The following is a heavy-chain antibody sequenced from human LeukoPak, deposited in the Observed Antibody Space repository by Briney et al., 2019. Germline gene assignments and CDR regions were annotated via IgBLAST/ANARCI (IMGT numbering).Heavy chain of an antibody. CDR2: ISGSGGST. CDR3: AKAGSEVRGVIYYGMDV. Sequence: TGGSLRLSCVASGFTFGKYWMSWVRQAPGKGLEWVSAISGSGGSTYYADSVKGRFTISRDNSKNTLYLQMNSLRAEDTAVYYCAKAGSEVRGVIYYGMDVWGQGTTVTVSS. V-gene: IGHV3-23*01. D-gene: IGHD3-10*01. J-gene: IGHJ6*02. CDR1: GFTFGKYW.